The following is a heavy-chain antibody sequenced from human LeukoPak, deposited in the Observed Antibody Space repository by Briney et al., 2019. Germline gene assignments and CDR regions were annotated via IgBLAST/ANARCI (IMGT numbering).Heavy chain of an antibody. CDR2: MQSTGNS. J-gene: IGHJ4*02. CDR1: GGSISTYH. V-gene: IGHV4-59*01. Sequence: SETLSLTCTVSGGSISTYHWTWIRKSPEKGLEWIGYMQSTGNSNYNPSLKSRVTVSVDMSRNQIVLNLSSVTAAGTAVYFCARDKQHSYGRYFDHWGQGTLVTVSS. D-gene: IGHD5-18*01. CDR3: ARDKQHSYGRYFDH.